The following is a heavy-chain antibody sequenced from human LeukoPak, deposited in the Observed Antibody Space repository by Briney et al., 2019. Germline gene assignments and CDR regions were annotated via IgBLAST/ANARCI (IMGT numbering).Heavy chain of an antibody. J-gene: IGHJ4*02. V-gene: IGHV3-23*01. CDR2: IGPDGGGI. D-gene: IGHD2-21*02. Sequence: PGRSLRLSCSASGFSLTTYPMAWVRQAAGKGLEWVSVIGPDGGGIQYVDSVKGRFTISRDTSKNTLYLQMNGLRAEDTAVYYCAKYAPPSTLLTRFFDSWGQGTLVTVSS. CDR3: AKYAPPSTLLTRFFDS. CDR1: GFSLTTYP.